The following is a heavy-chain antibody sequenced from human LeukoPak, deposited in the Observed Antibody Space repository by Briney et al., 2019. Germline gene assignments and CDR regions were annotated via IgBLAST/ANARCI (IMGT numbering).Heavy chain of an antibody. CDR1: GYTFTSYG. D-gene: IGHD2-2*01. V-gene: IGHV1-18*01. CDR3: ARFTDYCSRTSCYSYNWFDP. CDR2: IRGYNGNT. J-gene: IGHJ5*02. Sequence: ASVKVSCKASGYTFTSYGISWVRQAPGQGLEWMGWIRGYNGNTKYAQKLQGKVIMTTDTSTSTAYMELRSLRSDDTAVYYCARFTDYCSRTSCYSYNWFDPWGQGTLVTVSS.